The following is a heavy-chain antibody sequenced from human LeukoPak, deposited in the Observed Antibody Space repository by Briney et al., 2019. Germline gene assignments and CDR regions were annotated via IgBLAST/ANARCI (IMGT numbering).Heavy chain of an antibody. Sequence: PSETLSLTCTVSGGPISGYYWNWIRQPLGKGLEWIGSIYYSGRTSFNGSLKTRITMSVDTSKNQFALKLTSVTTADTAVYFCARDSAGDYWLDPWGQGTPVTVSS. J-gene: IGHJ5*02. D-gene: IGHD7-27*01. CDR3: ARDSAGDYWLDP. V-gene: IGHV4-59*01. CDR1: GGPISGYY. CDR2: IYYSGRT.